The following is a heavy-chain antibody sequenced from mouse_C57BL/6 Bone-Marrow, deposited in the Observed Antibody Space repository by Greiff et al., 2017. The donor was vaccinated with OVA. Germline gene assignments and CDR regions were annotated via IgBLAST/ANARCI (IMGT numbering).Heavy chain of an antibody. CDR2: IYPGDGDT. D-gene: IGHD2-5*01. CDR1: GYAFSSYW. Sequence: VQLQQSGAELVKPGASVKISCKASGYAFSSYWMNWVKQRPGKGLEWIGQIYPGDGDTNYNGKFKGKATLTADKSSSTAYMQLSSLTSEDSAVYFCARSAAYYSNRDWGQGTTLTVSS. CDR3: ARSAAYYSNRD. V-gene: IGHV1-80*01. J-gene: IGHJ2*01.